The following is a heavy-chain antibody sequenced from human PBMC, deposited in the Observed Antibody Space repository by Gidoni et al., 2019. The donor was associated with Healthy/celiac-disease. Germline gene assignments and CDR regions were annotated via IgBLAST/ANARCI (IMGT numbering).Heavy chain of an antibody. CDR1: GGSISSGGYY. D-gene: IGHD2-15*01. J-gene: IGHJ4*02. Sequence: QVQLQESGPGLVKPSQTLSLTCTVSGGSISSGGYYWSWIRQHPGKGLEWIGYIYYSGSTYYNPSLKSRVTISVDTSKNQFSLKLSSVTAADTAVYYWARGGGVGVGYCSGGSCYRDYWGQGTLVTVSS. V-gene: IGHV4-31*03. CDR2: IYYSGST. CDR3: ARGGGVGVGYCSGGSCYRDY.